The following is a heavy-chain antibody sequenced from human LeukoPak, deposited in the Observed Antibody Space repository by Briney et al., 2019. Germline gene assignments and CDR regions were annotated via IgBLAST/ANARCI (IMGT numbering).Heavy chain of an antibody. V-gene: IGHV3-66*01. CDR3: ARASRLELRAPFDY. CDR2: IYSGGST. D-gene: IGHD1-26*01. J-gene: IGHJ4*02. Sequence: GGSLRLSCAASGFTVSSNYMSWVRQAPGKGLEWVSVIYSGGSTYYADSVKGRFTISRDNSKNTLYLQMNSLGAEDTAVYYCARASRLELRAPFDYWGQGTLVTVSS. CDR1: GFTVSSNY.